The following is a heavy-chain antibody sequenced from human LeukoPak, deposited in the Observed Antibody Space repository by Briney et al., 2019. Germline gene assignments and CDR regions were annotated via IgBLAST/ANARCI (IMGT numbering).Heavy chain of an antibody. V-gene: IGHV4-34*01. J-gene: IGHJ4*02. CDR1: GGSFSGYY. CDR2: INHSGST. CDR3: ARAVIAVAGIGFDY. D-gene: IGHD6-19*01. Sequence: SETLSLTCAVYGGSFSGYYWSWIRQPPRKGLEWNGEINHSGSTNYNPSLKSRVTISVDTSKNQFSLKLSSVTAADTAVYYCARAVIAVAGIGFDYWGQGTLVTVSS.